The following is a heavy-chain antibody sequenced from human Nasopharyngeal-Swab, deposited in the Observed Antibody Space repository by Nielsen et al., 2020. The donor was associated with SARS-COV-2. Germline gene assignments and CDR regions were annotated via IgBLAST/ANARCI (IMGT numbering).Heavy chain of an antibody. J-gene: IGHJ4*02. D-gene: IGHD3-9*01. CDR1: GYSFSTHW. CDR2: IYPDDSDT. V-gene: IGHV5-51*01. Sequence: GESLKISCKASGYSFSTHWIGWVRQMPGKGLEWMGIIYPDDSDTSYCPSFQGQVNISADKSINTAYLQWSSLKASDTAMYYCARVGTSYDIPTGVYMGTRYYFDHWGQGTLVTVSS. CDR3: ARVGTSYDIPTGVYMGTRYYFDH.